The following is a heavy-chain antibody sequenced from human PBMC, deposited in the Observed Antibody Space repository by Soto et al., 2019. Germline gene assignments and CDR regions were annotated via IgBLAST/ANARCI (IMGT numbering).Heavy chain of an antibody. J-gene: IGHJ6*02. Sequence: GASVKVSCKASGGTFSSYAISWVRQAPGQGLEWMGGIIPIFGTANYAQKFQGRVTITADESTSTAYMELSSLRSEDTAVYYCARRNGSYLDYYYYGMDVWGQGTTVTVSS. CDR2: IIPIFGTA. CDR3: ARRNGSYLDYYYYGMDV. CDR1: GGTFSSYA. D-gene: IGHD1-26*01. V-gene: IGHV1-69*13.